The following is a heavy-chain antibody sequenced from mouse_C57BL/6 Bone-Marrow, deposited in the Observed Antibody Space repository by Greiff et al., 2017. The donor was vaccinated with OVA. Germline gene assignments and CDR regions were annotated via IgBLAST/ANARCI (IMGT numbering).Heavy chain of an antibody. J-gene: IGHJ4*01. Sequence: QVQLQQSGAELVKPGASVKMSCKASGYTFTSYWITWVKQRPGQGLEWIGDIYPGSGSTNYNEKFKSKATLTVDTSSSTAYMQLSSLTSEDSAVYYCARAYEYDGYYYAMDYWGQGTSVTVSS. CDR3: ARAYEYDGYYYAMDY. D-gene: IGHD2-4*01. CDR2: IYPGSGST. V-gene: IGHV1-55*01. CDR1: GYTFTSYW.